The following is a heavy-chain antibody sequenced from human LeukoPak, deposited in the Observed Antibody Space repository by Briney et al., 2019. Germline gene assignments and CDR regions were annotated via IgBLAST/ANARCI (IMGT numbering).Heavy chain of an antibody. Sequence: AASVKVSCKASGYTFTGYYMHWVRQAPGQGLEWMGWINPNSGGTNYAQKFQGRVTMTRDTSISTAYMELSRLRSDDTAVYYCARSYDSSDSIPRYWGQGTLVTVSS. V-gene: IGHV1-2*02. D-gene: IGHD3-22*01. CDR2: INPNSGGT. J-gene: IGHJ4*02. CDR1: GYTFTGYY. CDR3: ARSYDSSDSIPRY.